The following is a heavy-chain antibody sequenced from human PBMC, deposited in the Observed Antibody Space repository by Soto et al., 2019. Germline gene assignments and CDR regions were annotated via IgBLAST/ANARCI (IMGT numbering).Heavy chain of an antibody. CDR1: GFTFDDYA. Sequence: GGSLRLSCAASGFTFDDYAMHWVRQGPGKGLEWVSGISWNSVSRGYADSVKGRFTISRDNAKNSLYLQMNSLRAEDTALYYCAKDKNWNYAFDIWGQGTMVTVSS. V-gene: IGHV3-9*01. CDR3: AKDKNWNYAFDI. D-gene: IGHD1-7*01. J-gene: IGHJ3*02. CDR2: ISWNSVSR.